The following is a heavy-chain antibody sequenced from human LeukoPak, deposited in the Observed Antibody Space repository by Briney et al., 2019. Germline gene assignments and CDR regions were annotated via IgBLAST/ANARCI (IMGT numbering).Heavy chain of an antibody. Sequence: PGGSLRLSCAASGFTFSSYSMNWVRQAPGKGLEWVSYISSSSSTIYYADSVKGRFTISRDNSKNTLHLQMNSLRAEDTAVYYCAKVSWEAAGTDCWGQGTLVTVSS. D-gene: IGHD6-13*01. J-gene: IGHJ4*02. CDR3: AKVSWEAAGTDC. CDR1: GFTFSSYS. CDR2: ISSSSSTI. V-gene: IGHV3-48*01.